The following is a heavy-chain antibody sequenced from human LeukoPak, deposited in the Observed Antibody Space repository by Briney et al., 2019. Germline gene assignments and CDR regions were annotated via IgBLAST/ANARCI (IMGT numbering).Heavy chain of an antibody. V-gene: IGHV1-18*01. CDR3: AAANPWGWFDP. J-gene: IGHJ5*02. CDR1: GYTFTSYG. Sequence: ASVKVSCKASGYTFTSYGISWVRQAPGQGLEWMGWISAYNGNTNYAQKLQGRVTMTTDTSTSTAYMELKSLGSEDTAVYYCAAANPWGWFDPWGQGTLVTVSS. CDR2: ISAYNGNT. D-gene: IGHD3-16*01.